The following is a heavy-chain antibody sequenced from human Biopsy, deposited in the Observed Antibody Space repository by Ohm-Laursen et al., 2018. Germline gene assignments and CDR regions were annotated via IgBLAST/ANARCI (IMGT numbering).Heavy chain of an antibody. V-gene: IGHV1-69*06. CDR2: NIPILGTG. D-gene: IGHD3-9*01. Sequence: SVKVSCKAPGGTFSKYGVNWVRQAPGQGLEWLGGNIPILGTGNYAPMFHGRVTVVADTSMSTATMELRSLRPDDTAVYYCATKLTGYFHHWGQGTLVIVSS. CDR3: ATKLTGYFHH. J-gene: IGHJ1*01. CDR1: GGTFSKYG.